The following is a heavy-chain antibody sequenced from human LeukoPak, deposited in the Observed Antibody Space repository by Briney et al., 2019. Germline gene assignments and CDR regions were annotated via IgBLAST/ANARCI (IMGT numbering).Heavy chain of an antibody. V-gene: IGHV3-33*01. CDR2: IWYDGSNK. CDR3: AASVGPLVV. J-gene: IGHJ4*02. CDR1: GFTFSSYG. D-gene: IGHD2-2*01. Sequence: PGGSLRLSCAASGFTFSSYGMHWVRQAPGKGLEWVTVIWYDGSNKYYADSVKGRFTISRDNSKNTLYLQMNSLRAEDTAVYYCAASVGPLVVWGQGTLVTVSS.